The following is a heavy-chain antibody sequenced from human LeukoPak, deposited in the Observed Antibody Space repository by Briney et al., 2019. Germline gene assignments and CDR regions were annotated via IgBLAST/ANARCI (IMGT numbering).Heavy chain of an antibody. V-gene: IGHV3-21*01. J-gene: IGHJ6*03. D-gene: IGHD3-10*01. CDR3: VREGSGSTHYMDV. Sequence: SGGSLRLSCATSGFSFSSHDMNWARQAPGKGLEWVSSITGSSTSIDYADSVKGRFAISRDNAKNSLFLQMDSLRVDDSAVYYCVREGSGSTHYMDVWGKGTAVTVSS. CDR1: GFSFSSHD. CDR2: ITGSSTSI.